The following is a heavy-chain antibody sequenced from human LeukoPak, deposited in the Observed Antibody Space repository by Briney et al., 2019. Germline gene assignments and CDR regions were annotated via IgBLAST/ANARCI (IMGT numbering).Heavy chain of an antibody. CDR3: ARDQWLAYYYHGMDV. D-gene: IGHD6-19*01. Sequence: GASLRLSCAASGFTFSSYAMNWVRQAPGKGLEWVSYITNNGTTIYYADSVKGRFTISRDNAENSLYLQMNSLRAEDTAIYYCARDQWLAYYYHGMDVWGQGTTVTVSS. J-gene: IGHJ6*02. CDR1: GFTFSSYA. V-gene: IGHV3-48*03. CDR2: ITNNGTTI.